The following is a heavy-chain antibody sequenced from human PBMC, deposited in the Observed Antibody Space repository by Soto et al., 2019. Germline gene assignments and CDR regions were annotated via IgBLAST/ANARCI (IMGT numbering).Heavy chain of an antibody. V-gene: IGHV3-21*01. CDR2: ISSNSAYI. CDR3: TRDASRDSSARGWFDP. CDR1: GFTFRSFT. J-gene: IGHJ5*02. D-gene: IGHD6-13*01. Sequence: GGSLRLSCAASGFTFRSFTMNWVRQAPGKGLEWVSTISSNSAYIYYTDALSGRFTISRDNAKNSLHLQMNSLRAEDTAVYYCTRDASRDSSARGWFDPWGPGTLVTVSS.